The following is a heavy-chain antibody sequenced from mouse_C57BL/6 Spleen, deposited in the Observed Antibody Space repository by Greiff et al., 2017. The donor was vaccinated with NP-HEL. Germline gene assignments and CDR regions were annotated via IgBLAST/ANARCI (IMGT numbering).Heavy chain of an antibody. CDR1: GFTFSSYA. CDR2: ISDGGSYT. V-gene: IGHV5-4*01. Sequence: EVMLVESVGGLVKPGGSLKLSCAASGFTFSSYAMSWVRQTPEKRLEWVATISDGGSYTYYPDNVKGRFTISRDNAKNNLYLQMSHLKSEDTAMYYCARDEVYYGSTRRYAMDYWGQGTSVTVSS. J-gene: IGHJ4*01. CDR3: ARDEVYYGSTRRYAMDY. D-gene: IGHD1-1*01.